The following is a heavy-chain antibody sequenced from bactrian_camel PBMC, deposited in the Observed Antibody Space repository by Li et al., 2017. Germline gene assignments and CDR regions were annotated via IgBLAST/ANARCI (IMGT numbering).Heavy chain of an antibody. CDR2: IDASGYT. CDR1: GFTYSPYC. V-gene: IGHV3S26*01. D-gene: IGHD1*01. J-gene: IGHJ4*01. CDR3: ASKVGMCGPNWSKLRFDS. Sequence: VQLVESGGGSAQVGGSLKLSCEFSGFTYSPYCLGWFRQVPGKEREGVAAIDASGYTSYADSVEGRFSISRDIASRTLYLQMSNLKPEDTALYYCASKVGMCGPNWSKLRFDSRGPGTQVTVS.